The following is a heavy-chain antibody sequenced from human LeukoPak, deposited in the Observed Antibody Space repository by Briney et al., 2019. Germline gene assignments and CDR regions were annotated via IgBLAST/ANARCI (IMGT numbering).Heavy chain of an antibody. Sequence: ASVKVSCKASGGTFSSYAISWVRQAPGQGLEWMGGIIPIFGTANYAQKFQGRVTITADKSTSTAYMELSSLRSEDTAVYYCARSWLLDPDAFDIWGQGTMVTVSS. CDR3: ARSWLLDPDAFDI. V-gene: IGHV1-69*06. CDR2: IIPIFGTA. J-gene: IGHJ3*02. CDR1: GGTFSSYA. D-gene: IGHD5-12*01.